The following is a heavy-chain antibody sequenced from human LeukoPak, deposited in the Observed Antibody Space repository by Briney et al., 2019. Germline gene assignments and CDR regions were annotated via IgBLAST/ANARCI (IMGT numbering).Heavy chain of an antibody. CDR1: GFTFSSYE. CDR3: AREVGSWYGGDASDI. CDR2: ISSSSSTI. D-gene: IGHD2-15*01. J-gene: IGHJ3*02. Sequence: GGSLRLSCAASGFTFSSYEMNWVRQAPGKGLERVSYISSSSSTIYYAASVKGRFTIARDNAKYSLYLQMNSLRAKDTAVYYCAREVGSWYGGDASDIWGQGTMVTVSS. V-gene: IGHV3-48*03.